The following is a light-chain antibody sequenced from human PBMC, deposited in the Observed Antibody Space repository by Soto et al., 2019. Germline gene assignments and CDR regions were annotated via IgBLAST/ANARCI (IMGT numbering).Light chain of an antibody. CDR3: QQYQTYSP. CDR1: QSINTW. V-gene: IGKV1-5*03. J-gene: IGKJ1*01. Sequence: DIPMTPSPSTLSASVGDRVTITCRASQSINTWLAWYQLKPGRAPKLLIYKASTLESGVPSRFSGSGSGTEFTLTISSLQPDDFATYYCQQYQTYSPFGQGTKVEIK. CDR2: KAS.